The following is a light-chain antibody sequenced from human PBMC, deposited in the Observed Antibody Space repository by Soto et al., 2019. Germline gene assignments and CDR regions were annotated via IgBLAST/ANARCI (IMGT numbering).Light chain of an antibody. V-gene: IGKV3-20*01. J-gene: IGKJ1*01. CDR3: QQYGSSGT. CDR2: GAS. Sequence: EIVMTQSPATLSLSPGERATLSCRASESVRSNIAWYQQKPGQAPRLLIYGASNRATGIPDRFSGSGSGTDFTLTISRLEPEDFAVYYCQQYGSSGTFGQGTKVDIK. CDR1: ESVRSN.